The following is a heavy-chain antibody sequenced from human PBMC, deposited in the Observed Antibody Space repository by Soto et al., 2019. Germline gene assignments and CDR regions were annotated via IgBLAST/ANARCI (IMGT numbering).Heavy chain of an antibody. CDR3: ATLQQLRHYYYGMDV. Sequence: GESLKISCRGSGYIFSIYWIGWVRQMPGKGLEWMGIIYPGDSDSRYSPSFQGQVTISADKSISTAYLQWSSLKASDTAIYYCATLQQLRHYYYGMDVWGQGTTVTVSS. CDR1: GYIFSIYW. V-gene: IGHV5-51*01. D-gene: IGHD6-13*01. J-gene: IGHJ6*02. CDR2: IYPGDSDS.